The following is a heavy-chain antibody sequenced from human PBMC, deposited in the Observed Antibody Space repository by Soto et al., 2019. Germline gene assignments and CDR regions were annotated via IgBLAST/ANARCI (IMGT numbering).Heavy chain of an antibody. J-gene: IGHJ3*02. CDR3: ARHDYGTSEAFDI. Sequence: PGASQKISCKLSGYSFTSYWISWVRQMPGKGLEWMGRIDPSDTYTNYSTSFQGHVTIPADKTISTTYLQWSSLKASDTAMYYCARHDYGTSEAFDIWGQGTMVTVSS. D-gene: IGHD4-17*01. V-gene: IGHV5-10-1*01. CDR2: IDPSDTYT. CDR1: GYSFTSYW.